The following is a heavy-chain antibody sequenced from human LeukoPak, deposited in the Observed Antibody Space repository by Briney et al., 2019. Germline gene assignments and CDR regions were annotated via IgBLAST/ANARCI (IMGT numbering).Heavy chain of an antibody. J-gene: IGHJ5*02. Sequence: SVEVSCTASGGTFSSYAISWVRQAPGQGLEWMGGIIPIFGTANYAQKFQGRVTITADESTSTAYMELSSLRSEDTAVYYCARSMDYGGNHWGQGTLVTVSS. CDR3: ARSMDYGGNH. CDR2: IIPIFGTA. V-gene: IGHV1-69*13. D-gene: IGHD4-23*01. CDR1: GGTFSSYA.